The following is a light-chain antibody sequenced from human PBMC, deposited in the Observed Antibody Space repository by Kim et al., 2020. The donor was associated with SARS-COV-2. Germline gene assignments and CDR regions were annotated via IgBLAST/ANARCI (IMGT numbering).Light chain of an antibody. CDR2: EID. Sequence: QAITISFTGTRSEVGSYVLVSWYQQHPAKAPKLMIYEIDTRPSGVSTRCSVSKSGNAASLTISGLQVEDEAEYFCCSYAGGSAFVVFGGGTQLTVL. J-gene: IGLJ2*01. CDR1: RSEVGSYVL. V-gene: IGLV2-23*02. CDR3: CSYAGGSAFVV.